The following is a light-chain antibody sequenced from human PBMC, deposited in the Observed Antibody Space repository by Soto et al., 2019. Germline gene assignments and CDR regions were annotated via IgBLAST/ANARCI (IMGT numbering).Light chain of an antibody. CDR3: HQYYSYPRT. Sequence: AIRMTQSPSSLSASTGDRVTITCRASQGISSYLAWYQQKPGKAPKLLIYAASTLQSGVPSRFSGSGSGTDFTLTISCLQSEDFATYYCHQYYSYPRTFGHGTKVEIK. CDR1: QGISSY. CDR2: AAS. V-gene: IGKV1-8*01. J-gene: IGKJ1*01.